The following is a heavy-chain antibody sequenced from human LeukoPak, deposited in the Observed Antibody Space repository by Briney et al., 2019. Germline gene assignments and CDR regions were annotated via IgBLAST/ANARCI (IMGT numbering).Heavy chain of an antibody. CDR3: ATSRA. CDR1: GFTFSSYA. V-gene: IGHV3-23*01. CDR2: ISTGGAAT. Sequence: GGSLRLSCAASGFTFSSYAMSWVRQAPGKGLEWVSTISTGGAATSYADSVKGRFTISRDDSKDTLYLQMNSLRADDTAVYYCATSRAWGQGTLVTVSS. J-gene: IGHJ5*02.